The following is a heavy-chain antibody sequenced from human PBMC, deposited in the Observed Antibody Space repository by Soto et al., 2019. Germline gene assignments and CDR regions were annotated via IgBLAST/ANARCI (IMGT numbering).Heavy chain of an antibody. D-gene: IGHD6-13*01. CDR3: ARDLEPLVGRGATAAAFRASYYYYYGMDV. Sequence: PGGSLRLSCAASGFTFSSYGMHWVRQAPGKGLEWVAVIWYDGSNKYYADSVKGRFTISRDNSKNTLYLQMNSLRAEDTAVYYCARDLEPLVGRGATAAAFRASYYYYYGMDVWGQGTTVTVSS. J-gene: IGHJ6*02. CDR1: GFTFSSYG. CDR2: IWYDGSNK. V-gene: IGHV3-33*01.